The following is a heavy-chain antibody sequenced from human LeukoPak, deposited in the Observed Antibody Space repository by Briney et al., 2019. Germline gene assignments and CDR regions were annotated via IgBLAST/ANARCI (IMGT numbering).Heavy chain of an antibody. CDR3: ARADYCSGGSCRGLGVYFFDY. D-gene: IGHD2-15*01. J-gene: IGHJ4*02. CDR2: INFNSGRT. V-gene: IGHV1-2*02. Sequence: ASAKVSCKTSAYTFTDYYIHWVRQAPGQGLEWMGWINFNSGRTNYAQEFQDRVTMTRDTSFRTAYMELSSLRSDDTAVYYCARADYCSGGSCRGLGVYFFDYWGQGTLLTVPS. CDR1: AYTFTDYY.